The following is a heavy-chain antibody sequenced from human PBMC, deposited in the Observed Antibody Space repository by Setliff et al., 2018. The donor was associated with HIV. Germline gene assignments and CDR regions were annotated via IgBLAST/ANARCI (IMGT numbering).Heavy chain of an antibody. CDR2: IHYNERT. CDR1: GGSISSGKYY. Sequence: PSETLSLTCNASGGSISSGKYYWTWIRQPPGKGLEYIGSIHYNERTYYNPSLKSRVAISIDTSKNQFSLNLTSVTAADTAVYYCASRVYYYDSNNFLREEGFDPWGQGTLVTVSS. CDR3: ASRVYYYDSNNFLREEGFDP. D-gene: IGHD3-22*01. J-gene: IGHJ5*02. V-gene: IGHV4-39*01.